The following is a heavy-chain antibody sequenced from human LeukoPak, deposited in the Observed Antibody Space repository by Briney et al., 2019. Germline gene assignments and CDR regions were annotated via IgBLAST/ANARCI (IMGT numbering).Heavy chain of an antibody. CDR3: AKDSPGSGYYRHFDY. D-gene: IGHD3-22*01. J-gene: IGHJ4*02. CDR2: ISYDGSNK. CDR1: GFTFSSYL. V-gene: IGHV3-30*18. Sequence: PGRSLRLFCEASGFTFSSYLMHWVRQAPGKGLEWEAVISYDGSNKYYADFVKGRFTNSRDNANNTLYLQMNSLRGEDTAVYYCAKDSPGSGYYRHFDYWGQGTLVTVSS.